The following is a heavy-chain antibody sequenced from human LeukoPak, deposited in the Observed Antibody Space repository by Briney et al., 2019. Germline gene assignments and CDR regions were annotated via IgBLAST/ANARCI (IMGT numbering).Heavy chain of an antibody. CDR2: INWNGGNT. Sequence: GGSLRLSCVASGFTFDDYGMSWVRQAPGKGLEWVSGINWNGGNTGYADSVKGRFTISRDNAKSSLYLQMNSLRAEDTALYYCARAYSGYENYYYYYYMDVWGKGTTVTVSS. J-gene: IGHJ6*03. CDR3: ARAYSGYENYYYYYYMDV. D-gene: IGHD5-12*01. V-gene: IGHV3-20*04. CDR1: GFTFDDYG.